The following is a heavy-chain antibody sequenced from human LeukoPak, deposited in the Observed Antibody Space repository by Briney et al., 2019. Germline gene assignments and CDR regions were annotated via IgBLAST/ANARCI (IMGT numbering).Heavy chain of an antibody. D-gene: IGHD3-10*01. Sequence: GGSLRLSCAASGFNVNSNYMSWVRQAPGKGLEWVSVIYSGVGTFYAGSVKGRFTISRGNSKNTLYLQMNSLRAADTAVYYCAREVRGVSYYYYYGMDVWGQGTTVTVSS. V-gene: IGHV3-53*01. CDR3: AREVRGVSYYYYYGMDV. CDR1: GFNVNSNY. CDR2: IYSGVGT. J-gene: IGHJ6*02.